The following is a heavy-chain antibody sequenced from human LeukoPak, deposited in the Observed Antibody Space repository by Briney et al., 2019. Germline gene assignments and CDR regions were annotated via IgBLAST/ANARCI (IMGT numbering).Heavy chain of an antibody. V-gene: IGHV3-30*04. CDR3: ARDPLAAAGNYYYYYGMDV. D-gene: IGHD6-13*01. CDR1: GFTFGDYA. J-gene: IGHJ6*02. Sequence: GGSLRLSCTASGFTFGDYAMSWVRQAPGKGLEWVAVISYDGSNKYYADSVKGRFTISRDNSKNTLYLQMNSLRAEDTAVYYCARDPLAAAGNYYYYYGMDVWGQGTTVTVSS. CDR2: ISYDGSNK.